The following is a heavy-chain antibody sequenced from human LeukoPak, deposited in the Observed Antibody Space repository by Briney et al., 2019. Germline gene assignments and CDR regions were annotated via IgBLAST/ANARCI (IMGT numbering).Heavy chain of an antibody. D-gene: IGHD4-17*01. CDR1: GFTVSSNY. CDR2: IYTGGST. Sequence: GGSLRLSCAASGFTVSSNYMSWVRQAPGKGLEWVSIIYTGGSTYYADSVKGRFTISRDNSKNTLYLQMNSLRAEDTAVYYCAGTTVTTGLDYWGQGTLVTVSS. CDR3: AGTTVTTGLDY. V-gene: IGHV3-66*01. J-gene: IGHJ4*02.